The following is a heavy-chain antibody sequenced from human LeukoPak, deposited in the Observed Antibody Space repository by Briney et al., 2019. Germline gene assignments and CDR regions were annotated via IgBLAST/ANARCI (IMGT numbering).Heavy chain of an antibody. D-gene: IGHD5-18*01. CDR3: ARGRGGGRQDSFGYFDY. CDR2: IWYDGSNK. J-gene: IGHJ4*02. V-gene: IGHV3-33*01. CDR1: GFTFSSYG. Sequence: GGSLRLSCAASGFTFSSYGMHWVRQAPGKGLEWVAVIWYDGSNKYYADSVKGRFTISRDNSKNTLYLQMNSLRAEDTAVYYCARGRGGGRQDSFGYFDYWGQGTLVTVSS.